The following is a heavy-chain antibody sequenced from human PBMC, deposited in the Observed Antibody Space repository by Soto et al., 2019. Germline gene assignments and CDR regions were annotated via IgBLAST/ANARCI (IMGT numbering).Heavy chain of an antibody. CDR2: LNPNSGGT. CDR1: GYTFTDYY. V-gene: IGHV1-2*02. J-gene: IGHJ5*01. CDR3: ATATVDFATPGYNGS. Sequence: ASVKVSCKASGYTFTDYYIHWVRQAPGQGLQWMGWLNPNSGGTNYAQTFQGRVSMTRDTSISTVHIHLSNLRSDDTAAYYCATATVDFATPGYNGSWGRGSLVTAS. D-gene: IGHD6-25*01.